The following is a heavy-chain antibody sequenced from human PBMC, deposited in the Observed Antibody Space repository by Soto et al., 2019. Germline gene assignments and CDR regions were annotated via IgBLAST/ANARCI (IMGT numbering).Heavy chain of an antibody. J-gene: IGHJ5*02. D-gene: IGHD2-15*01. Sequence: SETLSLTCTVSVSGDSISSNSYYWGWIRQPPGRGLERIGTVYYSGSTYYNPSLKSRVTMSVDTSKNQFSLKLNSVTATDTAVYYCALGYCSGGTCYPFLFDPWGQGTLVTVSS. V-gene: IGHV4-39*01. CDR3: ALGYCSGGTCYPFLFDP. CDR1: GDSISSNSYY. CDR2: VYYSGST.